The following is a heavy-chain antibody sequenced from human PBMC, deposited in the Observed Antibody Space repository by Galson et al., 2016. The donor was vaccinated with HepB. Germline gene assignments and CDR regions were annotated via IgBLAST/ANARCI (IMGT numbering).Heavy chain of an antibody. Sequence: SETLSLTCAVSGVSISSSNWWTWVRQPPGKGLEWIGEIYHSGSTNYSPSLKSRVTISVDKSKNQFSLRLRSVTAADTAVYYCASVRQPLVFGYYYYGMDVWGQGTTVTVSS. D-gene: IGHD6-13*01. CDR1: GVSISSSNW. CDR2: IYHSGST. V-gene: IGHV4-4*02. J-gene: IGHJ6*02. CDR3: ASVRQPLVFGYYYYGMDV.